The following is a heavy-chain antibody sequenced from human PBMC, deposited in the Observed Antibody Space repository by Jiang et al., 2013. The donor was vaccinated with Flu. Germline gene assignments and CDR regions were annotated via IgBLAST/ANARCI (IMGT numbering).Heavy chain of an antibody. Sequence: GPGLVKPSETLSLICTISGDSVNNSYWTWIRQPAGKGLEWIGRIHISGRTNYNPSLKSRATMSVDTSKNQFSLKLNSVTAADTAVYYCARERVNWGCIDYWGQGTLVTVSS. CDR1: GDSVNNSY. V-gene: IGHV4-4*07. CDR3: ARERVNWGCIDY. CDR2: IHISGRT. D-gene: IGHD7-27*01. J-gene: IGHJ4*02.